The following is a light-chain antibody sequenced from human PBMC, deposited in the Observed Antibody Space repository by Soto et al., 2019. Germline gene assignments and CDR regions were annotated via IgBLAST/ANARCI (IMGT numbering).Light chain of an antibody. CDR2: GAT. V-gene: IGKV3-15*01. CDR3: QQYNNWPLT. Sequence: TQSPVTVSFSPGERATLSCIASQTGSSNYLAWYQQKPGQAPRLLIHGATTRATGIPARFSGSGSGTEFTLTISSLQSEDFAVYYCQQYNNWPLTFGQGTRLEIK. CDR1: QTGSSN. J-gene: IGKJ5*01.